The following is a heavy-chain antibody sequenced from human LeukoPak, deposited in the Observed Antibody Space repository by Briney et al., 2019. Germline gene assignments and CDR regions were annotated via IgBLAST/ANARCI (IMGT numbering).Heavy chain of an antibody. J-gene: IGHJ4*02. D-gene: IGHD3-10*01. V-gene: IGHV1-2*02. Sequence: ASVKVSCKASGYTFTGYCMHWVRQAPGQGLEWMGWINPNSGGTNYARKFRGRVTMTRDTSISTAYMELSGLRSDDTAAYYCARSYHGSGNYYKLGYWGQGTLVTVSS. CDR2: INPNSGGT. CDR3: ARSYHGSGNYYKLGY. CDR1: GYTFTGYC.